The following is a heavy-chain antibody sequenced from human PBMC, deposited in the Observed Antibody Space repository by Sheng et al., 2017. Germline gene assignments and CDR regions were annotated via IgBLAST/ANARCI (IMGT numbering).Heavy chain of an antibody. Sequence: EVQLVESGGGLVKPGGSLRLSCAASGFTFSNAWMSWVRQAPGKGLEWVGRIKSKTDGGTTDYAAPVKGRFTISRDDSKNTLYLQMNSLKTEDTAVYYCTTGSYYDFWSGYPNEYYFDYWGQGTLVTVSS. J-gene: IGHJ4*02. CDR1: GFTFSNAW. D-gene: IGHD3-3*01. V-gene: IGHV3-15*01. CDR2: IKSKTDGGTT. CDR3: TTGSYYDFWSGYPNEYYFDY.